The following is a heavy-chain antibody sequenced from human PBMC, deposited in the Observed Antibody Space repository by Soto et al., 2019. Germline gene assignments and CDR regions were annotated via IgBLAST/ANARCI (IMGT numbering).Heavy chain of an antibody. Sequence: QVQVVQSGAEVKKPGSSVKVSCKASGGSYSTYTISWVRQAPGQGLEWMGRIIPILGIANYAQTFQGRVTITADKATSTAYMALTDLRSEDTAVYYCARESVGDYPLLDYCGQGTLVTVAS. CDR2: IIPILGIA. CDR1: GGSYSTYT. V-gene: IGHV1-69*08. J-gene: IGHJ4*02. CDR3: ARESVGDYPLLDY. D-gene: IGHD4-17*01.